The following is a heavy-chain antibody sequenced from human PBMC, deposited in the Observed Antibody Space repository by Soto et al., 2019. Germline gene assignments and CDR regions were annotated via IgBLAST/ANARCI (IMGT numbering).Heavy chain of an antibody. CDR2: IYYSGST. J-gene: IGHJ5*02. Sequence: ETLWGTCSVSGGSISRYNWSWIRQPPGKGLEWVGYIYYSGSTNYNPSLKSRVTISVDTSKNQFSLKLSSVTAADTAVYYCARAGLWFGELSSFLNWFDPWGQGTLVTVSS. V-gene: IGHV4-59*01. CDR3: ARAGLWFGELSSFLNWFDP. CDR1: GGSISRYN. D-gene: IGHD3-10*01.